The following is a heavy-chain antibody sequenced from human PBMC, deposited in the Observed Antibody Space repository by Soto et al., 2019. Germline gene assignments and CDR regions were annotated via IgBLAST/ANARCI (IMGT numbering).Heavy chain of an antibody. CDR3: ARGGYCTNGVCARSFDL. Sequence: EVQLVESGGGLVQPGGSLRLSCAASGFTFSFYAMHWVRQAPGKGLEYVSAISSNGVATYHANSVKGRFTISRDNSKNPLYLQRGSLRAEDRAVYYCARGGYCTNGVCARSFDLWGQGTLVTVSS. CDR1: GFTFSFYA. V-gene: IGHV3-64*01. J-gene: IGHJ3*01. D-gene: IGHD2-8*01. CDR2: ISSNGVAT.